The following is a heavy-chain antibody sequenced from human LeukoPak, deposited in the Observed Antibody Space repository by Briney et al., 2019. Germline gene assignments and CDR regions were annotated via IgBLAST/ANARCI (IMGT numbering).Heavy chain of an antibody. CDR3: ARVSPVVTAIDY. CDR1: GGSIISYY. J-gene: IGHJ4*02. Sequence: SETLSLTCTVSGGSIISYYWSWIRQPPGKGLEWIGYIYYSGGTNYNPSLKSRVIISVDTSKNQFSLNLSSVTAADTAVYYCARVSPVVTAIDYWGQGTLVTVSS. CDR2: IYYSGGT. V-gene: IGHV4-59*01. D-gene: IGHD2-21*02.